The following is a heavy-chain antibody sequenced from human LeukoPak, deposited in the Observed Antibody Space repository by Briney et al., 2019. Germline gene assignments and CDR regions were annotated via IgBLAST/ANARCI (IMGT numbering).Heavy chain of an antibody. CDR2: INSDGSWT. J-gene: IGHJ4*02. V-gene: IGHV3-74*01. Sequence: GSLRLSCAASGNYWMHWVRQAPGKGLVWVSHINSDGSWTSYADSVKGRFTISKDNAKNTVYLQMNSLRAEDTAVYYCAKVGLEMATISHYFDYWGQGTLVTVSS. CDR1: GNYW. D-gene: IGHD5-24*01. CDR3: AKVGLEMATISHYFDY.